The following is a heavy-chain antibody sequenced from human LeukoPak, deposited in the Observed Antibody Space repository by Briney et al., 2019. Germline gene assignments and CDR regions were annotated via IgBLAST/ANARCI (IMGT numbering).Heavy chain of an antibody. CDR3: ARGEAAHSWVVVVTTTRPPDY. V-gene: IGHV1-2*02. D-gene: IGHD3-22*01. CDR1: GYTFTGHY. Sequence: ASVKVSCKASGYTFTGHYMHWVRQAPGQGLEWMGWINPKSDGTNYAQKFQGRVTMTRDTSISTAYMELSRLRSDDSAVYYCARGEAAHSWVVVVTTTRPPDYWGQGTLVTVSS. CDR2: INPKSDGT. J-gene: IGHJ4*02.